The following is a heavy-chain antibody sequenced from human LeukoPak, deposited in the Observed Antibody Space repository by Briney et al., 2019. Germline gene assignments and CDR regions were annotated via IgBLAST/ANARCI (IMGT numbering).Heavy chain of an antibody. CDR1: GYSISSGYY. CDR3: ASPKWDHYMIDY. Sequence: SETLSFTCTVSGYSISSGYYWGWIRQPPGKGLEWIGSIYHSGSTYYNPSLKSRVTISVDTSKNQFSLKLSSVTAADTAVYYCASPKWDHYMIDYWGQGTLVTVSS. CDR2: IYHSGST. J-gene: IGHJ4*02. V-gene: IGHV4-38-2*02. D-gene: IGHD1-26*01.